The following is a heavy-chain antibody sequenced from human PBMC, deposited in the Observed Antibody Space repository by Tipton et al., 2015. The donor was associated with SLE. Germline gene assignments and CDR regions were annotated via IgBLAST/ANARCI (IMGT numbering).Heavy chain of an antibody. D-gene: IGHD1-26*01. V-gene: IGHV4-59*08. J-gene: IGHJ4*02. CDR2: IYYTGIT. CDR1: GASINSYS. CDR3: GRRRVGGPIES. Sequence: LRLSCTVSGASINSYSLNWIRLSPGKGLEWIGYIYYTGITNYHPSLTGRVTISEDKAKNQFSLKLNSVTTADTAVYYCGRRRVGGPIESWGQGTLISVSS.